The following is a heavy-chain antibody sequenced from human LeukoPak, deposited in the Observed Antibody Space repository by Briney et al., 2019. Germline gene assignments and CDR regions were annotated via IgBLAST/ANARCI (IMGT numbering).Heavy chain of an antibody. V-gene: IGHV3-21*01. CDR3: AKASSGWRPYYYYYYYMDV. Sequence: GGSLRLSCAASGFTFSSYSMNWVRQAPGKGLEWVSSISSSSSYIYYADSVKGRFTISRDNAKNSLYLQMNSLRAEDTAVYYCAKASSGWRPYYYYYYYMDVWGKGTTVTVSS. D-gene: IGHD6-19*01. CDR2: ISSSSSYI. CDR1: GFTFSSYS. J-gene: IGHJ6*03.